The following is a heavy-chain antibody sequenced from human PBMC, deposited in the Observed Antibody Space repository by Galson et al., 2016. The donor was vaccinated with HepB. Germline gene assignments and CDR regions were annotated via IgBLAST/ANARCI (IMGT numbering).Heavy chain of an antibody. J-gene: IGHJ3*02. CDR2: IKPDGSEK. D-gene: IGHD5-12*01. Sequence: SLRLSCAGSGFSFGSYWMSWVRQSPGKGLEWVANIKPDGSEKYYVDSVKGRFTVSRDYAKNSLYLQMNSLRAEDTAVYYCARDSSSGYVIDAFDIWGQGTMGTVSS. CDR1: GFSFGSYW. V-gene: IGHV3-7*01. CDR3: ARDSSSGYVIDAFDI.